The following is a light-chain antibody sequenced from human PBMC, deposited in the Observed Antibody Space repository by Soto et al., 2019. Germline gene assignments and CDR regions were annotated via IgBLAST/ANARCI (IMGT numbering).Light chain of an antibody. Sequence: QSALTQPASVSGSPGQSITISCSGTSSDFNYYNSVSWYQHHPGKAPKLMIYNVSNRPSGVSSRFSGSKSGNTASLTISGLQAEDEADYYCTSYTRSSTYVLGTGTKVTVL. CDR1: SSDFNYYNS. CDR3: TSYTRSSTYV. V-gene: IGLV2-14*03. J-gene: IGLJ1*01. CDR2: NVS.